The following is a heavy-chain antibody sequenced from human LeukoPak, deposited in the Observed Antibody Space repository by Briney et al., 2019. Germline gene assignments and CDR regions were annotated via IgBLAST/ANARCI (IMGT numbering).Heavy chain of an antibody. CDR3: ARDLDFWSGSPFDY. J-gene: IGHJ4*02. Sequence: PGGSLRLSCAASGFTFSSYAMSWVRQAPGKGLEWVSAISGSGGSTYYADSVKGRFTISRDNSRNTLYLQMNSLRAEDTAVYYCARDLDFWSGSPFDYWGQGTLVTVSS. CDR2: ISGSGGST. V-gene: IGHV3-23*01. D-gene: IGHD3-3*01. CDR1: GFTFSSYA.